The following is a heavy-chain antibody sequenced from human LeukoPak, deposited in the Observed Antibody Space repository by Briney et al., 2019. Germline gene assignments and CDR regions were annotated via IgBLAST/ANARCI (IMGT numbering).Heavy chain of an antibody. CDR3: AKDNYDYGDYDGGDY. CDR1: GFTFSSYG. V-gene: IGHV3-30*02. CDR2: IRYDGSNK. Sequence: AGSLTLSCVASGFTFSSYGMHWVRQPPPKGLEWVAFIRYDGSNKYYADSVKGRFTISRDNSRDTLHLQMNSLRAEDTAVYYCAKDNYDYGDYDGGDYWGQGTLVTVSS. J-gene: IGHJ4*02. D-gene: IGHD4-17*01.